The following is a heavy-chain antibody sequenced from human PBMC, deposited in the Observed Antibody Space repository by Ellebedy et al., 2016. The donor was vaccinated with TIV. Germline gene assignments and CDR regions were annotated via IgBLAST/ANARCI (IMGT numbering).Heavy chain of an antibody. CDR3: ARDARGTMVRGVTLHGLDV. CDR2: IIPIFGTA. D-gene: IGHD3-10*01. CDR1: GGTFSSYA. V-gene: IGHV1-69*05. Sequence: ASVKVSCKASGGTFSSYAISWVRQAPGQGLEWMGGIIPIFGTANYAQKFQGRVTMTTDTSTSTAYMELRSLRSDDTAVYYCARDARGTMVRGVTLHGLDVWGQGTTVTVSS. J-gene: IGHJ6*02.